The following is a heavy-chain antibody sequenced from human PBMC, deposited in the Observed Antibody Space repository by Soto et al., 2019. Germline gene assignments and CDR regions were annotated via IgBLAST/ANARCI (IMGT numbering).Heavy chain of an antibody. Sequence: ASVKVSCKASGYTFTSYGISWVRQAPGPGLEWMGWISAYKGNTNYAQKLQGRVTMTTDTSTSTAYMELRSLRSDDTAVYYCARDRKHQLVDDYWGQGSLLTVSS. CDR1: GYTFTSYG. CDR2: ISAYKGNT. J-gene: IGHJ4*02. D-gene: IGHD6-13*01. CDR3: ARDRKHQLVDDY. V-gene: IGHV1-18*01.